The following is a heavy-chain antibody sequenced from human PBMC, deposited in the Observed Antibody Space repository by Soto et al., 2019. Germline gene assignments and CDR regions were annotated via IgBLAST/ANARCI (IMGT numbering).Heavy chain of an antibody. CDR1: GFTFGDYA. V-gene: IGHV3-49*03. CDR2: IRSKAYGGTT. D-gene: IGHD2-2*01. CDR3: TRVQYCSSTSCRVRYFQH. Sequence: GGSLRLSCTASGFTFGDYAMSWFRQAPGKGLEWVGFIRSKAYGGTTEYAASVKGRFTISRDDSKSIAYLQMNSLKTEDTAVYYCTRVQYCSSTSCRVRYFQHWGQGTLVTVSS. J-gene: IGHJ1*01.